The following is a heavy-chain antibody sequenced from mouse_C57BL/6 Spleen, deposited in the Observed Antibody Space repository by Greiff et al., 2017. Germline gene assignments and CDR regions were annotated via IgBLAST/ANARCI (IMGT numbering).Heavy chain of an antibody. CDR1: GYAFSSYW. CDR2: IYPGDGDT. J-gene: IGHJ3*01. CDR3: ARGGDFGEWFAY. Sequence: QVQLQQSGAELVKPGASVKISCKASGYAFSSYWMNWVKQRPGKGLEWIGQIYPGDGDTNYNGKFKGKATLTADKAYSKAYMQLSSLTSENSAVYFCARGGDFGEWFAYWGQGTLVTVSA. V-gene: IGHV1-80*01.